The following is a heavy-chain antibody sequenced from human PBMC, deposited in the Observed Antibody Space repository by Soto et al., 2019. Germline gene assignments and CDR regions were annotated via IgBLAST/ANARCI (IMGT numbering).Heavy chain of an antibody. D-gene: IGHD2-21*01. Sequence: QVHLVQSGAEVKKPGASVKVSCKASGYIFINYYIHWVRQAPGHGLEWMAIINPTGGSTNYAQKCQGRVTLTMDTSTSTVYMELSSLTSEDTAMYYGARHLAAGDLWGQGTLVTVSS. V-gene: IGHV1-46*01. CDR1: GYIFINYY. CDR3: ARHLAAGDL. CDR2: INPTGGST. J-gene: IGHJ4*02.